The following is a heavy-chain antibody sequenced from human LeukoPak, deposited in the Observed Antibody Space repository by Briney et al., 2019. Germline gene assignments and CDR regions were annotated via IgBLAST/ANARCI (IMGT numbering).Heavy chain of an antibody. CDR3: AEAPVTSCRGAYCYPFDS. J-gene: IGHJ4*02. V-gene: IGHV3-53*01. D-gene: IGHD2-21*01. CDR1: GFTVSSNY. CDR2: IYSGGST. Sequence: SGGSLRLSCAASGFTVSSNYMSWVRQAPGKGLEWVSIIYSGGSTFYADSVKGRFTISRDNSKNTLYLQMNSLRAEDAAVYFCAEAPVTSCRGAYCYPFDSWGQGTLVTVSS.